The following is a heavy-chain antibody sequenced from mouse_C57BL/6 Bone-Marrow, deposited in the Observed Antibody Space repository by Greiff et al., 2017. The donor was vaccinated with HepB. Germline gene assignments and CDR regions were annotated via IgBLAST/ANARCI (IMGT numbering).Heavy chain of an antibody. D-gene: IGHD2-10*01. CDR3: ARRLLSWFAY. Sequence: VQLQQSGAELVRPGASVKLSCKASGYTFTDYYINWVKQRPGQGLEWIARIYPGSGNTYYNEKFKGKATLTAEKSSSTAYMQLSSLTSEDSAVYFCARRLLSWFAYWGQGTLVTVSA. V-gene: IGHV1-76*01. J-gene: IGHJ3*01. CDR2: IYPGSGNT. CDR1: GYTFTDYY.